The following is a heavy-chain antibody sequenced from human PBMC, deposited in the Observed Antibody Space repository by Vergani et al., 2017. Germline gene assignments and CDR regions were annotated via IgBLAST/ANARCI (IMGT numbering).Heavy chain of an antibody. CDR2: ITPGGST. CDR1: GYTFTNHH. J-gene: IGHJ4*02. V-gene: IGHV1-46*03. CDR3: ARTSSISGSYYNGEWDY. Sequence: VQLVQSGTEVKKPGASVKIACKTSGYTFTNHHLHWVRQAPGQGLEWMGIITPGGSTDYGPKFQGSATMTRDTSTRTGYMDLTGLRSDDTAMYYCARTSSISGSYYNGEWDYWGQGTLVVVSS. D-gene: IGHD3-10*01.